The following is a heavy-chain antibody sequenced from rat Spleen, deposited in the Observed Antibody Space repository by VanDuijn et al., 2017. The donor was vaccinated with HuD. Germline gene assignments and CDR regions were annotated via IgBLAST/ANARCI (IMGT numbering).Heavy chain of an antibody. J-gene: IGHJ3*01. CDR1: GFTFNNYW. D-gene: IGHD1-2*01. CDR3: TREGLRGPYSSYDWFAY. Sequence: EVQLVESGGGLVQPGRSLKLSCVASGFTFNNYWMTWIRQAPGKGLEWVASITNTGGSTYYPDSVKGRFTISRDNAKSTLYLQMNSLRSEDTATYYCTREGLRGPYSSYDWFAYWGQGTLVTVSS. V-gene: IGHV5-31*01. CDR2: ITNTGGST.